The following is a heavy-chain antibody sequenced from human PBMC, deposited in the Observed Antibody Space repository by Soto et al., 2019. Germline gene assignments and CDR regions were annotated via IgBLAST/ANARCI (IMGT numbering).Heavy chain of an antibody. Sequence: QVQLVQSGAEVKKPGASVKVSCKASGYTFTSYDINWVRQATGQGLEWMGWMNPNSGNTGYAQKFQGRVTMTRNTSISTAYMELSSLRSEDTAVYYCARAAIVRGVIRASVVDYWGQGTLVTVSS. V-gene: IGHV1-8*01. CDR1: GYTFTSYD. CDR2: MNPNSGNT. CDR3: ARAAIVRGVIRASVVDY. D-gene: IGHD3-10*01. J-gene: IGHJ4*02.